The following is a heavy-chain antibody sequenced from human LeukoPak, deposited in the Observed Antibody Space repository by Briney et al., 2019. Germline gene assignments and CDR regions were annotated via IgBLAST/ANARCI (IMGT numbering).Heavy chain of an antibody. Sequence: SETLSLTCTVSGGSISSYYWSWIRQPPGKGLEWIGYIYYSGSTNYNPSLKSRVTISVDTSKNQFSLKLSSVTAADTAVCYCARAYYYDSSGYTYWGQGTLVTVSS. V-gene: IGHV4-59*01. CDR1: GGSISSYY. CDR3: ARAYYYDSSGYTY. J-gene: IGHJ4*02. CDR2: IYYSGST. D-gene: IGHD3-22*01.